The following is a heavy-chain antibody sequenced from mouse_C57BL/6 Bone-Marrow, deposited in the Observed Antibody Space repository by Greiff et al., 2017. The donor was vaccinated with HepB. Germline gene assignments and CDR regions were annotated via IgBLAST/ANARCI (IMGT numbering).Heavy chain of an antibody. V-gene: IGHV1-69*01. CDR3: AIYYYGSSYFFGY. D-gene: IGHD1-1*01. CDR2: IEPSDSYT. CDR1: GYTFTSYW. J-gene: IGHJ2*01. Sequence: QVQLQQPGAELVMPGASVKLSCKASGYTFTSYWMHWVKQRPGQGLEWIGEIEPSDSYTNYNQKFKGKSTLTVDKSSSTAYMQLSSLTSEDSAVYYCAIYYYGSSYFFGYWGQGTTLTVSS.